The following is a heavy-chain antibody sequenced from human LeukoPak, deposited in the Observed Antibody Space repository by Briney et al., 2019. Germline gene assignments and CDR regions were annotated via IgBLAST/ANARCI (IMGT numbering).Heavy chain of an antibody. CDR2: INYDGSEK. J-gene: IGHJ4*02. D-gene: IGHD5-12*01. CDR3: ARGYSGYFYY. V-gene: IGHV3-7*04. CDR1: RFTFTSYW. Sequence: GGSLRLSCAASRFTFTSYWMSWVRQAPGKGLEWVANINYDGSEKYYIDSVKGRFTISRDNAKNSLYLQMNSLRAEDTAVYYCARGYSGYFYYWGQGTLVTVSS.